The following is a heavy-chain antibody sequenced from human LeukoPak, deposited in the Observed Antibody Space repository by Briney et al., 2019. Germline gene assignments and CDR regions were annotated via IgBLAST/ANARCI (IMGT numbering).Heavy chain of an antibody. CDR3: ASLDHSPRFLEWILPPY. D-gene: IGHD3-3*01. J-gene: IGHJ4*02. CDR2: ISSSGSTI. CDR1: GFTFSSYE. V-gene: IGHV3-48*03. Sequence: GGSLRLSCAASGFTFSSYEMNWVRQAPGKGLEWVSYISSSGSTIYYADSVKGRFTISRDNAKTSLYLQMNSLRAEDTAVYYCASLDHSPRFLEWILPPYWGQGTLVTVSS.